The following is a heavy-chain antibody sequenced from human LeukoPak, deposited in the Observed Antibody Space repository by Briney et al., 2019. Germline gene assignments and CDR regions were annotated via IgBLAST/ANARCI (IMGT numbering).Heavy chain of an antibody. D-gene: IGHD6-19*01. CDR2: IKEDGSEK. V-gene: IGHV3-7*04. CDR1: GFSFSGYW. Sequence: GGSLRLSCAASGFSFSGYWMSWVRQSPGKGLEWVANIKEDGSEKYYVDSVEGRFTISRDNAKNSLYLQINSLRDDDTAVYFCARGSGWLDYWGQGTLVTVSS. J-gene: IGHJ4*02. CDR3: ARGSGWLDY.